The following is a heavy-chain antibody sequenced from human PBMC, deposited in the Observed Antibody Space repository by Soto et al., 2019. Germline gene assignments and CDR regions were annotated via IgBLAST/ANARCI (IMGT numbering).Heavy chain of an antibody. CDR3: ARDGGDSGSS. D-gene: IGHD1-26*01. CDR2: ISAYNGTT. CDR1: GYTFTSYG. J-gene: IGHJ5*02. Sequence: QVQLVQSGAEVKKPGASVKVSCKASGYTFTSYGISWVRQAPGQGLEWMGWISAYNGTTNNAQKLQGRVTMTTDTSTSTAQREMRGLRSETAAVYYCARDGGDSGSSWGQGTLATVSP. V-gene: IGHV1-18*01.